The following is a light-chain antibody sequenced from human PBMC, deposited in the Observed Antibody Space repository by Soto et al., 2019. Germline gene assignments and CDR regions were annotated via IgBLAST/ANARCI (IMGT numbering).Light chain of an antibody. V-gene: IGKV1-39*01. Sequence: DIRLTQSPSSLSVSVGDRVTIRCRASQGISTYLNWYQQKSGRAPELLIYDASTLQSGVPSRFTGSGSGTDFTLNVTTLQPEDVATYYCQQGHATPYTFGQGTKLENK. CDR3: QQGHATPYT. CDR2: DAS. J-gene: IGKJ2*01. CDR1: QGISTY.